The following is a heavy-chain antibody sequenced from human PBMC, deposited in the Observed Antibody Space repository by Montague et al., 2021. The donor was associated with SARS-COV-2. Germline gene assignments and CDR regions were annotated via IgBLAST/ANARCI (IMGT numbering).Heavy chain of an antibody. V-gene: IGHV3-21*01. CDR2: ISTSSSYI. CDR3: ANLYSYGS. CDR1: GFTLSSYS. D-gene: IGHD5-18*01. J-gene: IGHJ4*02. Sequence: SLRLSFPASGFTLSSYSMNWVRQAPGKGLEWVSSISTSSSYIYYADSVKGRFTISRDNAKNSLYLQMNSLRAEDTAVYYCANLYSYGSWGQGTLVTVSS.